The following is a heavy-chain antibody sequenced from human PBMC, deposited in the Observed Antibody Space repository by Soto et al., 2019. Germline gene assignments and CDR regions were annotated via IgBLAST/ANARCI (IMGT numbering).Heavy chain of an antibody. CDR3: ASGENGYNKFYFDF. CDR2: IYAGGST. J-gene: IGHJ4*02. Sequence: EVQLVESGGGLIQPGGSLRLSCAASGVSIISHYMSWVRQAPGMGLEWISLIYAGGSTFYADSVKGRFTISRDNSKNTLYLQMDSLTAEDTAVYYCASGENGYNKFYFDFWGQGTLVSVSS. CDR1: GVSIISHY. D-gene: IGHD5-12*01. V-gene: IGHV3-53*01.